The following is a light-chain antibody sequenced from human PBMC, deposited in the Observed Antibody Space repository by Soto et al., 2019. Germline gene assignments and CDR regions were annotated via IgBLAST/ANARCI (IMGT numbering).Light chain of an antibody. CDR1: QSVDIN. V-gene: IGKV3-15*01. J-gene: IGKJ4*01. CDR2: GAS. CDR3: QQRGNWPLT. Sequence: EIVLTQSPATLSVSPWQRVTLSCRASQSVDINFAWYQQKPGQAPRLLIYGASTKATDMPGRFSGRGSGTEFTLTINRLEPEDFAVYYCQQRGNWPLTFGGGTKVDIK.